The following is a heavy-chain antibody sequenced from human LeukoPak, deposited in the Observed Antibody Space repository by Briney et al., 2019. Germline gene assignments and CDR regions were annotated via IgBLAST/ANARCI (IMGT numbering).Heavy chain of an antibody. J-gene: IGHJ4*02. CDR1: GGSFSGYY. V-gene: IGHV4-34*01. Sequence: PSETLSLTCVVYGGSFSGYYWNWIRQPPGKGLEWIGEINHSGSTNHNPSLKSRVTISVDTSKNQLSLEVSSVTAADTAVYYCARGMALAAVFDYWGQGTLVTVSS. D-gene: IGHD2-15*01. CDR3: ARGMALAAVFDY. CDR2: INHSGST.